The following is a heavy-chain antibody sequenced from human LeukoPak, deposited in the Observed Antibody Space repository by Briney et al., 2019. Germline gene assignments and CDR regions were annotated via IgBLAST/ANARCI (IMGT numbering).Heavy chain of an antibody. Sequence: GGSLRLSCVSSGFSVSTSYISWVRQAPGKGLEWVSVIHDDGTTHYADSVKGRFTISRDNSKNTLYLQMNSLRAEDTAVYYCAKEPSSSGWYPLFDYWGQGTLVTVSS. CDR1: GFSVSTSY. CDR3: AKEPSSSGWYPLFDY. D-gene: IGHD6-19*01. J-gene: IGHJ4*02. V-gene: IGHV3-53*01. CDR2: IHDDGTT.